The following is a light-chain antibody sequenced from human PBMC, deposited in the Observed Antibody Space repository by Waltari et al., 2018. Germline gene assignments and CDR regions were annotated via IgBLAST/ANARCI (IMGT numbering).Light chain of an antibody. CDR1: SSDVGGNHY. V-gene: IGLV2-14*03. CDR3: SSYSSSGTLYV. CDR2: DVT. Sequence: QSALTQPASVSGSPGQSITISCTGTSSDVGGNHYVSWYQQHPDKAPKLLIYDVTNLPSGFSNRFSGSKSGNTASLIISGLQAEDEADYYCSSYSSSGTLYVFGSGTKVTVL. J-gene: IGLJ1*01.